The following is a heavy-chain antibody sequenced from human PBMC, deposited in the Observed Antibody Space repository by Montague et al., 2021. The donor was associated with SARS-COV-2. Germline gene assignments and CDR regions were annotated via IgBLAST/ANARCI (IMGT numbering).Heavy chain of an antibody. CDR2: IRSKAYGGTT. CDR1: VFTFGDYA. D-gene: IGHD2-15*01. Sequence: SLRLSCAASVFTFGDYAMSWVRQAPGKGLEWVGFIRSKAYGGTTEHAASVKGRLTISRDDSKSIAYLQMNSLKTEDTAVYYCTRLPGWELPNFDSWGQGTLVTVSS. CDR3: TRLPGWELPNFDS. J-gene: IGHJ4*02. V-gene: IGHV3-49*04.